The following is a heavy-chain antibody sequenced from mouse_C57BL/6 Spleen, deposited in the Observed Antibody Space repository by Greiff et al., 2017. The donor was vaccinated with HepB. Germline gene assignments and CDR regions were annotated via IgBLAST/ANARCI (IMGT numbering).Heavy chain of an antibody. J-gene: IGHJ4*01. Sequence: QVHVKQSGAELVRPGASVTLSCKASGYTFTDYEMHWVKQTPVHGLEWIGAIDPETGGTAYNQKFKGKAILTADKSSSTAYMELRSLTSEDSAVYYGGLLYYAMDYWGQGTSVTVSS. D-gene: IGHD1-1*01. V-gene: IGHV1-15*01. CDR3: GLLYYAMDY. CDR2: IDPETGGT. CDR1: GYTFTDYE.